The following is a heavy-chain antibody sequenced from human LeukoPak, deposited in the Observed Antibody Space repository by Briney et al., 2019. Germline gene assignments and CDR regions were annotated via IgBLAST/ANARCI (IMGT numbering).Heavy chain of an antibody. Sequence: PGGSLRLSCAASGFTFSSYSMNWVRQAPGKGLEWVSYITSSSAIYCADSVKGRFTISRDNAKNSLYLQMNSLRAEDTAVYYCAHGYSSGCFDYWGQGTLVTVSS. CDR2: ITSSSAI. D-gene: IGHD6-19*01. V-gene: IGHV3-48*01. CDR3: AHGYSSGCFDY. J-gene: IGHJ4*02. CDR1: GFTFSSYS.